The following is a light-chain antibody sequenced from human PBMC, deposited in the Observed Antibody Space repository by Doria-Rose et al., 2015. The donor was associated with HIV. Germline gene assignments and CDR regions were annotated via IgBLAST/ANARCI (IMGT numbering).Light chain of an antibody. CDR1: TSNIGAIYD. J-gene: IGLJ1*01. CDR3: HSYDNSLSGYV. V-gene: IGLV1-40*01. CDR2: ANS. Sequence: QSVLTQPPSVSGAPGQRVTISCTGSTSNIGAIYDVHWYQQLPGTAPKLLIYANSHRPSGVPDRFSGSKSGTSASLAITGLQAGDEADYYCHSYDNSLSGYVFGSGTKVTVL.